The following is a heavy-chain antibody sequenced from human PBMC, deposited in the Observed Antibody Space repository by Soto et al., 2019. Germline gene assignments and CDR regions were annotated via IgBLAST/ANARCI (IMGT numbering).Heavy chain of an antibody. CDR1: GGSISSGGYY. V-gene: IGHV4-31*03. J-gene: IGHJ4*02. D-gene: IGHD3-10*01. CDR2: INYSGST. CDR3: ARYGIGYMVRGVSTD. Sequence: QVQLQESGPGLVKPSQTLSLTCTVSGGSISSGGYYWSWIRQHPGKGLEWIGYINYSGSTYYNPSHNSRVTISVDSSNNQFSLKLSYVNAADTAVYYCARYGIGYMVRGVSTDWGQGTLVTVSS.